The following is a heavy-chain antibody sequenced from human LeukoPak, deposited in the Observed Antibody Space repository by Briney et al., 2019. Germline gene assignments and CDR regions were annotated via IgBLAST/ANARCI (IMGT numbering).Heavy chain of an antibody. CDR3: ARGRNNAFDI. CDR2: TYYRSN. J-gene: IGHJ3*02. CDR1: GDSVSSSSDA. V-gene: IGHV6-1*01. D-gene: IGHD1/OR15-1a*01. Sequence: SQTLSLTCAISGDSVSSSSDAWNWIRQSPSRGLEWLGRTYYRSNDYAVSVKTRMTINVDTSKNQVSLQLSSVTPEDTAVYYCARGRNNAFDIRGQGTMVAVSS.